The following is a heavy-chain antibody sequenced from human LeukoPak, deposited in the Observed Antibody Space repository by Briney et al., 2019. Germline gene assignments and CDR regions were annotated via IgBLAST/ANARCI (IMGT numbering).Heavy chain of an antibody. CDR2: IYYSGST. D-gene: IGHD5-18*01. Sequence: SETLSLTCTVSGGSISSYYWSWIRQPPGKRLEWIGYIYYSGSTSYNPSLKSRVTISVDTSKNQISLKLSSVTAADTAVYYCARDLGVMVRAFDIWGQGTMVTLSS. V-gene: IGHV4-59*01. J-gene: IGHJ3*02. CDR1: GGSISSYY. CDR3: ARDLGVMVRAFDI.